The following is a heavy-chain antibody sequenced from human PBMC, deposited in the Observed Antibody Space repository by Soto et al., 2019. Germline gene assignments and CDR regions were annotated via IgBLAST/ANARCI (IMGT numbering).Heavy chain of an antibody. V-gene: IGHV4-59*01. CDR2: VYYSGTT. CDR1: GGSFSTYY. D-gene: IGHD4-17*01. Sequence: SENLSLTCSSSGGSFSTYYWSWIRQPPGKGLEWLGYVYYSGTTNYNPSLKSRVTISVDTSKNEFSLKLTSVTAADTAVYYCARDRGSLTTGDGTFDIWGPVTMVTVSS. CDR3: ARDRGSLTTGDGTFDI. J-gene: IGHJ3*02.